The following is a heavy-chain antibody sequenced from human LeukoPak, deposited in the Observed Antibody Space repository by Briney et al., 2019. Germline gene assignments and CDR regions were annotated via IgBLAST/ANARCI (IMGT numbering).Heavy chain of an antibody. J-gene: IGHJ3*02. CDR2: IYYSGST. CDR1: GGSISSYY. V-gene: IGHV4-59*08. Sequence: SETLSLTCTVSGGSISSYYWSWIRQPPGRGLEWIGYIYYSGSTKYNPSLESRVTISVDTSKNQFSLKLSSVTAADTAVYYCARHPPSDTFDIWGQGTMVTVSS. CDR3: ARHPPSDTFDI.